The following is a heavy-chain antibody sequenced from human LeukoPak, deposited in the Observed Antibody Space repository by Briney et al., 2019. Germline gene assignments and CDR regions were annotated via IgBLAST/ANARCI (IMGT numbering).Heavy chain of an antibody. CDR2: IYTSGST. D-gene: IGHD5-24*01. Sequence: RPSQTLSLTCTVSGGSISSGSYYWNWIRQPAGKGLAWIGRIYTSGSTNYNPSLKSRVTISVDTSKNQFSLKLSSVTAADTAVYYCARGGGYNPYYWGQGTLVTVSS. V-gene: IGHV4-61*02. J-gene: IGHJ4*02. CDR3: ARGGGYNPYY. CDR1: GGSISSGSYY.